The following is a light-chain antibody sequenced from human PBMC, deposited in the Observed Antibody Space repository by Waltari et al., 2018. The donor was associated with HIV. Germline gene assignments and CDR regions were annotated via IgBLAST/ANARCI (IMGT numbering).Light chain of an antibody. J-gene: IGLJ1*01. CDR3: AAWDERRRRRV. CDR1: NSNIGVNP. Sequence: QSVLTQPHSTSGTPGQRVTISCSGSNSNIGVNPVSWYQQLPGTAPELLTHSDDQRPSGVPDLVSVSRPVTAASRCVSGIQSEEEADYYCAAWDERRRRRVFGTGTKVTVL. CDR2: SDD. V-gene: IGLV1-44*01.